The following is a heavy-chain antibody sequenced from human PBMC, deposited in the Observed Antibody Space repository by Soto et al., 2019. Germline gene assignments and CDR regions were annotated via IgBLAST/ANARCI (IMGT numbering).Heavy chain of an antibody. J-gene: IGHJ4*02. CDR1: TFIFTNYA. D-gene: IGHD6-13*01. V-gene: IGHV3-23*01. CDR2: ISGSGGTT. Sequence: GGSLRLSCAASTFIFTNYAMSWVRQAPGEGLEWVSAISGSGGTTYYAESVKGRFSISRDNSKNTLYLQLNSLRVEDTAIYYCATISDRGIDAALDFWGQGTLVTVSS. CDR3: ATISDRGIDAALDF.